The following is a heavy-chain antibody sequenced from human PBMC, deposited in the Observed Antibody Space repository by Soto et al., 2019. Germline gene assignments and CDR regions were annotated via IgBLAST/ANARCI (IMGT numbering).Heavy chain of an antibody. D-gene: IGHD3-3*01. V-gene: IGHV4-34*01. CDR3: ARVARRRPLFFSCNGDHTDWFDP. Sequence: SETLSLTCAVYGGSFSGYYWSWIRQPPGKGLEWIGEINHSGSTNYNPSLKSRVTISVDTSKNQFSLKLSSVTAADTAVYYCARVARRRPLFFSCNGDHTDWFDPRAQRTLV. J-gene: IGHJ5*01. CDR1: GGSFSGYY. CDR2: INHSGST.